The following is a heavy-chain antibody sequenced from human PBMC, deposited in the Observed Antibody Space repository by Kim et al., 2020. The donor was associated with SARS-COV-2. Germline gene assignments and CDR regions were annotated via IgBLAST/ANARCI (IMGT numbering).Heavy chain of an antibody. D-gene: IGHD3-10*01. Sequence: GGSLRLSCAASGFNFGDNAMNWVRQVPGKGLEWVSGISWNSGRIAYADSVKGRFTISRDNAKNSLYLQMNSLRVEDTAVYYCLKGIGVWGQGTLVTVSS. CDR1: GFNFGDNA. CDR2: ISWNSGRI. CDR3: LKGIGV. V-gene: IGHV3-9*01. J-gene: IGHJ4*02.